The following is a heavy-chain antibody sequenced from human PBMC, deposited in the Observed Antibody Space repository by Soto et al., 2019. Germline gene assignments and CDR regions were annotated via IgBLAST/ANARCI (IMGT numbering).Heavy chain of an antibody. D-gene: IGHD3-22*01. J-gene: IGHJ4*02. V-gene: IGHV1-18*04. CDR1: GYTFTIYG. CDR3: AWVDYYDSSCYYGY. CDR2: ISGYNGNT. Sequence: QVQLVQSGAEVKKPGASVKVSCKASGYTFTIYGISWVRQAPGQGLEWMGWISGYNGNTDYAQNLQDRVTLTTDASTSSVYMELRSLRSDDTAVSYCAWVDYYDSSCYYGYWGQGTLITVSS.